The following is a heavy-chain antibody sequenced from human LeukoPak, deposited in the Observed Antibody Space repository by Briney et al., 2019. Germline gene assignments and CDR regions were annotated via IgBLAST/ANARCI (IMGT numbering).Heavy chain of an antibody. J-gene: IGHJ4*02. Sequence: SETLSLTCTVSGGSISGHYWSWFRQSPGKGLEWIGYIYYSGGTEYNPSLKSRVNMSVDTSKNQFSLKVTSVTAADTAVYYCARDQNPTKWGQGALVTISS. D-gene: IGHD1-14*01. CDR1: GGSISGHY. V-gene: IGHV4-59*11. CDR3: ARDQNPTK. CDR2: IYYSGGT.